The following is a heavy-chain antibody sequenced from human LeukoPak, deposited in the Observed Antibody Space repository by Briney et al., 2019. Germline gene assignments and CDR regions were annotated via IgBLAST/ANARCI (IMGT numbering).Heavy chain of an antibody. J-gene: IGHJ4*02. D-gene: IGHD5-24*01. CDR3: ARDIGRDGFDY. Sequence: GGSLRLSCSASGFTFSDYHMDWVRQAPGKGLEWVANIKEDGSEKYYVDSVKGRFTISRDNAKNSLYLQMNSLRAEDTAVYYCARDIGRDGFDYWGQGTLVTVSS. CDR1: GFTFSDYH. V-gene: IGHV3-7*04. CDR2: IKEDGSEK.